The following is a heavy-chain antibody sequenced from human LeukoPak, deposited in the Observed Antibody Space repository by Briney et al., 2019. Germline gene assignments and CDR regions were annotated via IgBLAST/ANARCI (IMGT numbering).Heavy chain of an antibody. CDR1: GFTFSSYA. V-gene: IGHV3-23*01. D-gene: IGHD4-17*01. J-gene: IGHJ5*02. CDR2: ISGSGGST. Sequence: GGALTLSCAASGFTFSSYAMSWVRQAPGKGLEWVSAISGSGGSTYYADPVQGRFTISRDNSKNTLYLQMNSLRAEDTAVYYCAKGGGPDYGDSPAGPFDPWGQGTLVTVSS. CDR3: AKGGGPDYGDSPAGPFDP.